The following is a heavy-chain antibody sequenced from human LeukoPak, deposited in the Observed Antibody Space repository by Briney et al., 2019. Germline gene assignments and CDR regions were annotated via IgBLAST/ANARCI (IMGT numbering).Heavy chain of an antibody. J-gene: IGHJ1*01. V-gene: IGHV4-34*01. CDR3: AKGEDGDYYFQH. D-gene: IGHD4-17*01. Sequence: SETLSLTCAVYGGSFSGYYWSWIRQPPGKGLEWIGEINHSGSSNYNPSLKSRVTISADTSKNQFSLKLSSVTAADTAVYYCAKGEDGDYYFQHWGQGTLVTVSS. CDR2: INHSGSS. CDR1: GGSFSGYY.